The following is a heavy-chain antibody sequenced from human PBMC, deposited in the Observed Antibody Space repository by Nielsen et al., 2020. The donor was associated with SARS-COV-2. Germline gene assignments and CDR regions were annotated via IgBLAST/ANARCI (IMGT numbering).Heavy chain of an antibody. CDR1: GFTFSNAW. V-gene: IGHV3-15*01. D-gene: IGHD5-24*01. CDR2: IKSKTDGGTT. J-gene: IGHJ3*02. CDR3: SRWLLGAGDAFDI. Sequence: GGSLRLSCAASGFTFSNAWMSWVRQAPGKGLEWVGRIKSKTDGGTTDYAAPVKGRFTISRDDSKNTLYLQMNSLKTEDTAVYYCSRWLLGAGDAFDIWGQGTMVTVSS.